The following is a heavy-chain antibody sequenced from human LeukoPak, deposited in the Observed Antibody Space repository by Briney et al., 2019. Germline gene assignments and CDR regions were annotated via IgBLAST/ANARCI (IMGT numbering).Heavy chain of an antibody. CDR3: ARGNSSTTCPHFDF. V-gene: IGHV3-7*03. D-gene: IGHD2-2*01. Sequence: GGSLRLSCAASGFIFSTYWMNWVGQAPGQGLEWVANIKQDGSEKYYVESVKGRFTISRDNAKNSLYLQMNSLRAEDTAVYYCARGNSSTTCPHFDFWGQGTLVTVSS. J-gene: IGHJ4*02. CDR2: IKQDGSEK. CDR1: GFIFSTYW.